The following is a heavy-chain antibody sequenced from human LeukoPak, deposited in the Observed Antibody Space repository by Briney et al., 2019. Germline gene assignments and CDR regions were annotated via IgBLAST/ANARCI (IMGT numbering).Heavy chain of an antibody. D-gene: IGHD6-19*01. CDR2: INPNSGGT. J-gene: IGHJ4*02. CDR3: ARDYFPVAGTDY. V-gene: IGHV1-2*02. CDR1: GYTFTGCY. Sequence: GASVKVSCKASGYTFTGCYMHWVRQAPGQGLEWMGWINPNSGGTNYAQKFQGRVTITRDTSISTAYMELSRLRSDDTAVYYCARDYFPVAGTDYWGQGTLVTVSS.